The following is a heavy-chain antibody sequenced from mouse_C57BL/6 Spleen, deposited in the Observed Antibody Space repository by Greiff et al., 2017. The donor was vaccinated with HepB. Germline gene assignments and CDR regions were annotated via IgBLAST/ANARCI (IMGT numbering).Heavy chain of an antibody. V-gene: IGHV1-64*01. D-gene: IGHD1-1*01. CDR1: GYTFTSYW. Sequence: VQLQQSGAELVKPGASVKLSCKASGYTFTSYWMHWVKQRPGQGLEWIGMIHPNSGSTNYNEKFKSKATLTVDKSSSTAYMQLSSLTSEDSAVYYCARPIYCVSSYGFAYWGQGTLVTVSA. J-gene: IGHJ3*01. CDR2: IHPNSGST. CDR3: ARPIYCVSSYGFAY.